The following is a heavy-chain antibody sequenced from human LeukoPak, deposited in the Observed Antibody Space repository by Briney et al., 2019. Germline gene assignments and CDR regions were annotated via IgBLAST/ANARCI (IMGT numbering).Heavy chain of an antibody. J-gene: IGHJ3*02. V-gene: IGHV3-30*18. CDR3: AKTYYYGSGSYPGAFDI. Sequence: PGGSLRLSCAASGFTFSSYAMSWVRQGPGKGLEWVAVISYDGSNKYYADSVKGRFTISRDNSKNTLYLQMNSLRAEDTAVYYCAKTYYYGSGSYPGAFDIWGQGTMVTVSS. D-gene: IGHD3-10*01. CDR2: ISYDGSNK. CDR1: GFTFSSYA.